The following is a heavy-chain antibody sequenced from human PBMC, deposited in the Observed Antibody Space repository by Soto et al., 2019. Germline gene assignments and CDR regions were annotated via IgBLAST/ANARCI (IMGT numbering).Heavy chain of an antibody. V-gene: IGHV4-59*01. Sequence: SETLSLIGTVSGGSIRGYYWSWIRQPPGKGLEWIGYIYYTGNTIYNPSLNSRVTMSVDTSKNQFSLHLNYVTAADTAVYYCARGGASSKWLDPWGQGTLVTVSS. J-gene: IGHJ5*02. CDR3: ARGGASSKWLDP. D-gene: IGHD3-10*01. CDR2: IYYTGNT. CDR1: GGSIRGYY.